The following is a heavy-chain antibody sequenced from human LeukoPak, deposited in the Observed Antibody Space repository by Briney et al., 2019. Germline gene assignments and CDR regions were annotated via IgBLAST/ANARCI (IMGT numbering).Heavy chain of an antibody. CDR2: VHLDGRT. CDR1: GGSVSITNW. CDR3: AQSYVWGSYPHY. Sequence: PSETLSLTCGVSGGSVSITNWWTWIRQPPGKGLEWIGEVHLDGRTNFNPSLKSRLTMSVDLSENHVSLKLSSVTAADTAVYYCAQSYVWGSYPHYWGQGTLVTVSS. D-gene: IGHD3-16*02. J-gene: IGHJ4*02. V-gene: IGHV4-4*02.